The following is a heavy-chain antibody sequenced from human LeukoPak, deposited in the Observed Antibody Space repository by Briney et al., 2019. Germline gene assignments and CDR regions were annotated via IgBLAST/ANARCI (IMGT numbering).Heavy chain of an antibody. J-gene: IGHJ4*02. CDR1: GGSISSSSYY. CDR2: IYYSGST. CDR3: ARRYGGNPFDY. D-gene: IGHD4-17*01. V-gene: IGHV4-39*01. Sequence: PSETLSLTCTVSGGSISSSSYYWGWIRQPPGKGLEWIGSIYYSGSTYYNPSLKSRVTISVDTSKNQFSLKLSSVTAADTAVYYCARRYGGNPFDYWGQGTLVTVSS.